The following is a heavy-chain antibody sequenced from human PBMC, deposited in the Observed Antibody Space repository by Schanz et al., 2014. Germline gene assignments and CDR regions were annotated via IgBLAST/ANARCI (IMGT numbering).Heavy chain of an antibody. D-gene: IGHD3-22*01. CDR1: GFTFSSYS. Sequence: EVRLVESGGGLVKPGGSLRLSCAASGFTFSSYSMSWVRQAPGKGLEWVSVIYRGGSTYYADSVKGRFTISRDNSKNTLYLQMNSLRAEDAAVYRCARDKNYDDSAEYGMDVWGQGTTVTVSS. V-gene: IGHV3-66*01. CDR3: ARDKNYDDSAEYGMDV. CDR2: IYRGGST. J-gene: IGHJ6*02.